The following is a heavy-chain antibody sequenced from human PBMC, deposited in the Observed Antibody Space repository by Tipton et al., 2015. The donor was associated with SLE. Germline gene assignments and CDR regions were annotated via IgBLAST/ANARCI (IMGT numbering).Heavy chain of an antibody. J-gene: IGHJ4*02. CDR1: GGSISSYF. CDR2: IYTSGST. V-gene: IGHV4-4*07. D-gene: IGHD3-16*01. Sequence: TLSLTCTVSGGSISSYFWSWIRQPAGKGLEWIGRIYTSGSTNYNPSLKSRVTLSVDTSKNQFSLKLSSVTAADTAVYYCASSMITFGGVAYWGQGTLVTVST. CDR3: ASSMITFGGVAY.